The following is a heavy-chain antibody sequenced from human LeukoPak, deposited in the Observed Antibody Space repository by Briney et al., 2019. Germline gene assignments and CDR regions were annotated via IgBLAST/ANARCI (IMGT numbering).Heavy chain of an antibody. Sequence: GGSLRLSCAASGFTYSHYGMHWVRQAPGKGLEWVAVIWSDGTEKYYGDAVKGRFTISRDNSRNALYLQMNSLRGEDTAVYYCAKDAQRGFDYSNSLEYWGQGTLVTVSS. CDR1: GFTYSHYG. V-gene: IGHV3-33*06. J-gene: IGHJ4*02. D-gene: IGHD4-11*01. CDR2: IWSDGTEK. CDR3: AKDAQRGFDYSNSLEY.